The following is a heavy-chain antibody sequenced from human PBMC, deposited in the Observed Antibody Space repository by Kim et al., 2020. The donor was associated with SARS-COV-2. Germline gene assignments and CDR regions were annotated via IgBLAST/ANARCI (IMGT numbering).Heavy chain of an antibody. CDR3: AGLGSGWPQGFDY. V-gene: IGHV5-10-1*01. J-gene: IGHJ4*02. D-gene: IGHD6-19*01. Sequence: YSPTFQGHVTISADKSISTAYLQWSSLKASDTAMYYCAGLGSGWPQGFDYWGQGTLVTVSS.